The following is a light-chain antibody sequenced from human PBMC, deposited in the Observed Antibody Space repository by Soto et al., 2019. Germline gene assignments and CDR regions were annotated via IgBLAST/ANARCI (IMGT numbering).Light chain of an antibody. J-gene: IGKJ2*01. CDR3: QQYGGSPPYT. CDR1: RSISSTY. Sequence: EIVLTQSPGTLSLSPGERATLSCRASRSISSTYLAWYQQKPGQAPRLLIYGASSRATGIPDRFSGSGPGSDFPLTISRLEPDDFAVYYCQQYGGSPPYTFGQGTKLELK. CDR2: GAS. V-gene: IGKV3-20*01.